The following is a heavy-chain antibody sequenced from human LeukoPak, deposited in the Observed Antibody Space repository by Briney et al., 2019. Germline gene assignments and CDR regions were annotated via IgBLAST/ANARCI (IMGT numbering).Heavy chain of an antibody. CDR1: GYTFTSYY. V-gene: IGHV1-46*01. CDR2: INPSGGST. Sequence: ASVKVSCKASGYTFTSYYMHWVRQAPGQGLEWMGIINPSGGSTSYAQKFQGRVTMTRDMSTSTVYMELSSLRSDDTAVYYCARDIPTSYYYDSSGYSQEGYYWGQGTLVTVSS. CDR3: ARDIPTSYYYDSSGYSQEGYY. J-gene: IGHJ4*02. D-gene: IGHD3-22*01.